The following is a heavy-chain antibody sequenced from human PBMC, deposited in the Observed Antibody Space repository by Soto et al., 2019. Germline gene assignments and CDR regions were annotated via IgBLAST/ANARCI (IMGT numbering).Heavy chain of an antibody. J-gene: IGHJ4*02. CDR2: IIPTLGVA. CDR3: AKDVIRGLYYSDS. CDR1: GDTFSFNT. V-gene: IGHV1-69*08. D-gene: IGHD3-10*01. Sequence: QVQLVQSGAEVKKPGSSVKVSCKASGDTFSFNTISWVRQAPGQGLEWMGRIIPTLGVANYAQRFQGRATITADKSTSTAYMELSSLGSEDTAVYYCAKDVIRGLYYSDSWGQGTLVTVSS.